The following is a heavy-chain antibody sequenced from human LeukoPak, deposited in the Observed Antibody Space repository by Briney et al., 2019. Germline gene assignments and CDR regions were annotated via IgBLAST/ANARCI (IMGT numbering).Heavy chain of an antibody. CDR1: GGSISSYY. CDR2: IYYSGST. Sequence: SSETLSLTCTVSGGSISSYYWSWIRQPPGKGLEWIGYIYYSGSTNYNPSLKSRVTISVDTSKNQFSLKLSSVTAADTAVYYCARWSSGWYGYFDLWGRGTLVTVSS. J-gene: IGHJ2*01. D-gene: IGHD6-19*01. V-gene: IGHV4-59*01. CDR3: ARWSSGWYGYFDL.